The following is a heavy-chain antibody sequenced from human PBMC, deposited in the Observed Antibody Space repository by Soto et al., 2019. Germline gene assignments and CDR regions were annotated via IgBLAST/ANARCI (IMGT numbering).Heavy chain of an antibody. V-gene: IGHV1-69*13. CDR2: IVPIFGKA. CDR1: GYTFTSCG. J-gene: IGHJ4*02. CDR3: ARGRDGSNYYFDY. D-gene: IGHD3-10*01. Sequence: GASVKVSCKASGYTFTSCGISWVRQAPGQGLEWMGGIVPIFGKANLAEKFQDRVTITADESTSTAYMKLSSLRSEDTAVYYCARGRDGSNYYFDYWGQGTLVTVSS.